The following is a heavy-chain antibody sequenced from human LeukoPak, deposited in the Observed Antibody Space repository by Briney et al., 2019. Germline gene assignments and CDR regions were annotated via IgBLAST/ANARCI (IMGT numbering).Heavy chain of an antibody. V-gene: IGHV3-21*01. CDR3: ARDQLWCGEIPFDY. CDR2: ISSSSSYI. Sequence: PAGSLTLSCAAYGFTFSSYSMNWVRQAPGKGLEWVSSISSSSSYIYYADSVKGRFTISRDNAKNSLYLQMNSLRAEYTAVYYCARDQLWCGEIPFDYWGQGTLVTVSS. D-gene: IGHD3-10*01. CDR1: GFTFSSYS. J-gene: IGHJ4*02.